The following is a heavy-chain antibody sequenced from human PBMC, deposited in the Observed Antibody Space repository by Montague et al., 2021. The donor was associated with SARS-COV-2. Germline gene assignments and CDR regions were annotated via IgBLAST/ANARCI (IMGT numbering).Heavy chain of an antibody. CDR2: IYYSGST. J-gene: IGHJ4*02. Sequence: SETLSLTCTVSGGSISSSGYYWGWIRQPPGKGLEWIGSIYYSGSTYYNPSLKSRVTISVDTSKNQFSLKLSSVTAADTAAYYCARLYRVLPAAYFDYWGQGTLVTVSS. CDR1: GGSISSSGYY. CDR3: ARLYRVLPAAYFDY. V-gene: IGHV4-39*01. D-gene: IGHD2-2*01.